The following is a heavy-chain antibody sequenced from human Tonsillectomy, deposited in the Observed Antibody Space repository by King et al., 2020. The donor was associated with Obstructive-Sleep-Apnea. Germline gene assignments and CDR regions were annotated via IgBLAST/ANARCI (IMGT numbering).Heavy chain of an antibody. CDR1: GFTFSSYW. D-gene: IGHD3-22*01. CDR2: INSDGSST. V-gene: IGHV3-74*01. Sequence: DVQLVESGGGLVQPGGSLRLSCAASGFTFSSYWMHWVRQAPGKGLVWVSRINSDGSSTSYADSVKGRFTISRDNAKNTLYLQMNSLRAEDTAVYYCARDGPYYYDSSGYYFDYWGQGTLVTVSS. CDR3: ARDGPYYYDSSGYYFDY. J-gene: IGHJ4*02.